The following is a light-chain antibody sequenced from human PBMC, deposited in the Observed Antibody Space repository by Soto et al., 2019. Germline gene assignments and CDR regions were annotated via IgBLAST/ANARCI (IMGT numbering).Light chain of an antibody. Sequence: QSVLTQPASVSGSPGQSITISCTGTSSDVGGYNYVSWYQQHPGKPPKLMIYDVSNRPSGVSNRFSGSKSGNTASLTIYGLQAEDEADYYCSSYTSSSLVFGGGTKLTVL. CDR2: DVS. CDR3: SSYTSSSLV. CDR1: SSDVGGYNY. V-gene: IGLV2-14*01. J-gene: IGLJ2*01.